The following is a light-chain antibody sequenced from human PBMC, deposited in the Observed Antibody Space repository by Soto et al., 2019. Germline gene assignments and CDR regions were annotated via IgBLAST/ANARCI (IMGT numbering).Light chain of an antibody. J-gene: IGLJ1*01. CDR3: GTWDSSLSVYV. CDR2: DNN. CDR1: SSNIGNNY. Sequence: QSALTQPPSVSAAPGQKVPISCSGSSSNIGNNYVSWYQQLPGTAPKLLIYDNNKRPSGIPDRFSGSKSGTSATLGITGLQTGDEADYYCGTWDSSLSVYVFGTGTKVTVL. V-gene: IGLV1-51*01.